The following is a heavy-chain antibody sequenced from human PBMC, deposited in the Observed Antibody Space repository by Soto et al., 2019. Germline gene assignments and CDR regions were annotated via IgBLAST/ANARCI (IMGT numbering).Heavy chain of an antibody. CDR3: ARDRVKIFGVVNLWYFAR. CDR1: GYNFTSYG. V-gene: IGHV1-18*01. D-gene: IGHD3-3*01. CDR2: ISAYNGNT. Sequence: QVQLVQSGAEVKKPGASVKVSCRASGYNFTSYGISWVRQAPGQGLEWLGWISAYNGNTNYAQKLQRRVTMNTDTRTSRAYMELRSLRSDDTAVYYCARDRVKIFGVVNLWYFARWGRGTLVTVSS. J-gene: IGHJ2*01.